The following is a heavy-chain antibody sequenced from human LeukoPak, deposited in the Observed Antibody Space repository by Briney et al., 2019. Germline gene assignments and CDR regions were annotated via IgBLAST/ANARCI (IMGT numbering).Heavy chain of an antibody. V-gene: IGHV5-51*01. Sequence: GESLKISCKGSGDTFPNYWIAWVRQMPGKGLEWMGIIDPGDSDTRYSPSFQGQVTISADKSISTAYLQWSSLKASDTAIYFCARSKYGNYDRALDYWGQGTLVTVSS. CDR1: GDTFPNYW. D-gene: IGHD4-11*01. CDR3: ARSKYGNYDRALDY. J-gene: IGHJ4*02. CDR2: IDPGDSDT.